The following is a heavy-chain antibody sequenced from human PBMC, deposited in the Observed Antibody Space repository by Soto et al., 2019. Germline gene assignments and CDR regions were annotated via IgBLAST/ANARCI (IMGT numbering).Heavy chain of an antibody. CDR1: GYTFTSYG. V-gene: IGHV1-46*01. J-gene: IGHJ3*02. CDR3: ARSHCSGGSCYLGAFDI. CDR2: INPSGGAT. D-gene: IGHD2-15*01. Sequence: GASVKVSCKASGYTFTSYGISWVRQAPGQGLEWVGIINPSGGATTYPQKFQGRVTMTRDTSTSTVYMDVSSLRFDDTAVYYCARSHCSGGSCYLGAFDIWGQGTMVTVSS.